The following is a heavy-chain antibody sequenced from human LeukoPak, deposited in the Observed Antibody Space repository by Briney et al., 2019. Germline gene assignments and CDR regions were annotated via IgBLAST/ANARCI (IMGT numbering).Heavy chain of an antibody. D-gene: IGHD1-26*01. CDR1: GGSISSYY. V-gene: IGHV4-4*07. J-gene: IGHJ3*02. CDR3: AGEVGGRDAFDI. CDR2: IYTSGST. Sequence: SETLSLTCTVSGGSISSYYWSWIRQPAGRGLEWIGRIYTSGSTNSNPSLKSRVTVSVDTSNNQFSLRLSSVTAADTAVYYCAGEVGGRDAFDIWGQGTMVTVSS.